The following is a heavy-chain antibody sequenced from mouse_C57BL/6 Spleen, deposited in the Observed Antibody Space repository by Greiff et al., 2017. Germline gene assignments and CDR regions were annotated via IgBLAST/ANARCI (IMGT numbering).Heavy chain of an antibody. D-gene: IGHD1-1*01. CDR1: GYAFSSSW. CDR2: IYPGDGDT. CDR3: AYGSSYDY. V-gene: IGHV1-82*01. J-gene: IGHJ2*01. Sequence: VKLMESGPELVKPGASVKISCKASGYAFSSSWMNWVKQRPGKGLEWIGRIYPGDGDTNYNGKFKGKATLTADKSSSTAYMQLSSLTSEDSAVYFCAYGSSYDYWGQGTTLTVSS.